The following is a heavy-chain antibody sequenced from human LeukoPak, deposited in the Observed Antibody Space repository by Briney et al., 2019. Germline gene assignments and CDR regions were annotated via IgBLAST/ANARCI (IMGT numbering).Heavy chain of an antibody. V-gene: IGHV3-48*01. J-gene: IGHJ4*02. Sequence: HPGGSLRLSCAASGFTFSSYSMNWVRQAPGKGLEWLSYISKSSSTIYYADSVKGQFTISRDSAKNSLYLQMNSLRAEDTAVYYCARDHDYSFDYWGQGTLVTVSS. CDR1: GFTFSSYS. CDR3: ARDHDYSFDY. CDR2: ISKSSSTI. D-gene: IGHD3-16*01.